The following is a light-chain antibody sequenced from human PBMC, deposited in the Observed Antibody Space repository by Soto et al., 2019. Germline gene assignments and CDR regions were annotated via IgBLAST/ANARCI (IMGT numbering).Light chain of an antibody. J-gene: IGLJ2*01. V-gene: IGLV2-14*01. CDR2: DVS. CDR3: SSYTSSVSVV. CDR1: SSDVGGYNY. Sequence: QSALTQSASVSGSPGQSITISCTGTSSDVGGYNYVSWYQQHPGKAPKLMIYDVSNRPSGVSNRFSGSKSGKTASLTISGLQAEDEADYYCSSYTSSVSVVFGGGTKLTVL.